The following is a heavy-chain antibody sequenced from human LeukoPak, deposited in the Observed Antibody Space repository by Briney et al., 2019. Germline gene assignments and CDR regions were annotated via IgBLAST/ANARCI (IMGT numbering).Heavy chain of an antibody. Sequence: GGSLRLSCGVSGFIFSGYGMHWVRQAPGKGLEWVASIRFDGSNNYYADSVKGRFTISRDNAKNSLYLQMNSLRAEDTAVYYCARGIAVAPDAFDIWGQGTMVTVSS. CDR1: GFIFSGYG. D-gene: IGHD6-19*01. CDR3: ARGIAVAPDAFDI. CDR2: IRFDGSNN. V-gene: IGHV3-30*02. J-gene: IGHJ3*02.